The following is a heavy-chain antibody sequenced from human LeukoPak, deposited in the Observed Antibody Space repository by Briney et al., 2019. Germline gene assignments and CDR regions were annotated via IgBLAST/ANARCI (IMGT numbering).Heavy chain of an antibody. V-gene: IGHV1-69*13. CDR2: IIPIFGTA. J-gene: IGHJ4*02. CDR3: AREVYSSSDGGDY. Sequence: SVKVSCKASGGTFSSYAISWVRQAPGQGLEWMGGIIPIFGTANYAQKFQGKVTITADESTSTAYMELSSLRSEDTAVYYCAREVYSSSDGGDYWGQGTLVTVSS. D-gene: IGHD6-6*01. CDR1: GGTFSSYA.